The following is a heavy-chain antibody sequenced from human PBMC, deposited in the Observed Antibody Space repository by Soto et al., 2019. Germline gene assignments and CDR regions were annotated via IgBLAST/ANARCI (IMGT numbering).Heavy chain of an antibody. CDR2: IYSGGST. V-gene: IGHV3-53*01. CDR1: GFTVSSNY. D-gene: IGHD3-22*01. CDR3: ARSSTYYYDSSLPY. Sequence: GGSLRLSCAASGFTVSSNYMSWVRQAPGKGLEWVSVIYSGGSTYYADSVKGRFTISRDNSKNTLYLQMNSLRAEDTAVYYCARSSTYYYDSSLPYWGQGTLVTVSS. J-gene: IGHJ4*02.